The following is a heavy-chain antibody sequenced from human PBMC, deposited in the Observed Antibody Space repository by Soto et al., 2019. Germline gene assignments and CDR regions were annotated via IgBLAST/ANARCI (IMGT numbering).Heavy chain of an antibody. V-gene: IGHV1-3*01. J-gene: IGHJ4*02. CDR2: INAANGDT. Sequence: APVKVSCKASGYTFTSYGIHWVRQAPGQRLEWMGWINAANGDTKYSPKFQGRVTITRDTSASTAYMELSSLRAEDTAVYYCAKDSSSSCHWGQGTLVTVSS. CDR1: GYTFTSYG. CDR3: AKDSSSSCH. D-gene: IGHD6-13*01.